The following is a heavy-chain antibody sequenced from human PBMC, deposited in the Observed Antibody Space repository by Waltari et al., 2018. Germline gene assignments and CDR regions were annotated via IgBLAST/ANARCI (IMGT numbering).Heavy chain of an antibody. D-gene: IGHD1-26*01. Sequence: QVQLQQWGAGLLKPSETLSLTCAVYGGSFSGYYWSWIRQPPGKGLEWVAVISYDGSNKYYADSVKGRFTISRDNSKNTLYLQMNSLRAEDTVVYYCARDTTLRVGATGPLGYWGQGTLVTVSS. CDR2: ISYDGSNK. J-gene: IGHJ4*02. V-gene: IGHV3-30-3*01. CDR3: ARDTTLRVGATGPLGY. CDR1: GGSFSGYY.